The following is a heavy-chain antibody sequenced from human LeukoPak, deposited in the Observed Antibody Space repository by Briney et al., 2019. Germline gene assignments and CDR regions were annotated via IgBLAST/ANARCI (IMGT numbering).Heavy chain of an antibody. V-gene: IGHV4-39*07. Sequence: SETLSLTCTVSGGSISSSSYYWGWIRQPPGKGLEWIGSIYYSGSTYYNPSLKSRVTISVDTSKNQFSLKLGSVTAADTAVYYCARDGGIAVAVNWFDPWGQGTLVTVSS. CDR1: GGSISSSSYY. CDR2: IYYSGST. D-gene: IGHD6-19*01. CDR3: ARDGGIAVAVNWFDP. J-gene: IGHJ5*02.